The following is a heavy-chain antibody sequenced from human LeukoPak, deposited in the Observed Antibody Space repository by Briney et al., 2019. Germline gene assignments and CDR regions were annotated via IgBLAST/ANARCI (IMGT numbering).Heavy chain of an antibody. CDR1: GGSLSGYY. CDR3: ARVKKAYYYDSSGYFGY. V-gene: IGHV4-34*01. J-gene: IGHJ4*02. CDR2: INHSGST. Sequence: SETLSLTCAVYGGSLSGYYWSWIRQPPGKGLEWTGEINHSGSTNYNPSLKSRVTISVDTSKNQFSLKLSSVTAADTAVYYCARVKKAYYYDSSGYFGYWGQGTLVTVSS. D-gene: IGHD3-22*01.